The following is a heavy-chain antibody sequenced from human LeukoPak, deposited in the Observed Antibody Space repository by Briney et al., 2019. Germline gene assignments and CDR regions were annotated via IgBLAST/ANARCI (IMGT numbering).Heavy chain of an antibody. Sequence: ASVKVSCKASGYTFTGYYMHWVRQAPGQGLEWMGWINPNSGGTNYAQKLQGRVTMTTDTSTSTAYMELRSLRSDDTAVYYCARGPPGYCSGGSCYGFDYWGQGTLVTVSS. CDR2: INPNSGGT. CDR3: ARGPPGYCSGGSCYGFDY. CDR1: GYTFTGYY. J-gene: IGHJ4*02. V-gene: IGHV1-2*02. D-gene: IGHD2-15*01.